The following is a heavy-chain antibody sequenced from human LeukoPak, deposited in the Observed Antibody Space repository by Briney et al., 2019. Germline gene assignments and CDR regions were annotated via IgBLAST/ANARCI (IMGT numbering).Heavy chain of an antibody. J-gene: IGHJ4*02. Sequence: PSETLSLTCTVSGDSINSYYWSWIRQPPGKGLEWIGSIYYIRNSNYNPSLKSRVTISVDTSRNQFSLKVNSVTAADTAVYYCARDYGGNPGFFDSWGQGTLVTVSS. CDR2: IYYIRNS. CDR3: ARDYGGNPGFFDS. V-gene: IGHV4-59*01. CDR1: GDSINSYY. D-gene: IGHD4-23*01.